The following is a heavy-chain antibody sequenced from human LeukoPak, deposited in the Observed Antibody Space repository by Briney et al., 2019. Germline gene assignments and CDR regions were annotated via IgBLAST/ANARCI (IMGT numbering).Heavy chain of an antibody. CDR2: ISAYNGNT. CDR1: GYTFTSYG. J-gene: IGHJ5*02. CDR3: ARDPRCGYYPCTGNWFDP. D-gene: IGHD3-22*01. Sequence: ASVKVSCKASGYTFTSYGISWVRQAPGQGLEWMGWISAYNGNTNYAQKLQGRVTMTTDTSTSTAYMELRSLRSDDTAVYYCARDPRCGYYPCTGNWFDPWGQGTLVTVSS. V-gene: IGHV1-18*01.